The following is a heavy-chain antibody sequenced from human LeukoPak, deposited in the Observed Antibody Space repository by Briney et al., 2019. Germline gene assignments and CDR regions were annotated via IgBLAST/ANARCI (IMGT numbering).Heavy chain of an antibody. J-gene: IGHJ4*02. D-gene: IGHD3-16*02. CDR3: AKYGRAFGGVIVRGDYFDY. Sequence: GGSLRLSCAASGFTFSSYAMSWVRQAPGKGLEWVSAISGSGGSTYYADSVKGRFTISRDNSKNTLYLQMNSLRAGDTAVYYCAKYGRAFGGVIVRGDYFDYWGQGTLVTVSS. V-gene: IGHV3-23*01. CDR2: ISGSGGST. CDR1: GFTFSSYA.